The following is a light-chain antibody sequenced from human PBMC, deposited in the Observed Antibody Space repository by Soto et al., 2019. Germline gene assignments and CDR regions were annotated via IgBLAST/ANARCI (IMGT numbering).Light chain of an antibody. CDR2: GAS. J-gene: IGKJ1*01. CDR3: QQYHNSPLT. Sequence: TVLTQSPGTLSLSPGERATLSCRASHTVGTYLAWYQQKPGQAPRLLVFGASSRATGVPDRFSGSGSGTDFTLTISGLEPEDFALYYCQQYHNSPLTFGQGTKVDIK. CDR1: HTVGTY. V-gene: IGKV3-20*01.